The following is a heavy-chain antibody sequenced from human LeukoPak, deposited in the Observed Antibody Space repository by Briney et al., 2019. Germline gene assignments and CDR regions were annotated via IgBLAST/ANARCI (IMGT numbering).Heavy chain of an antibody. J-gene: IGHJ4*02. CDR2: ISWNSGSI. CDR1: GFTFDDYS. CDR3: ARGNGYSTSGYVDY. Sequence: GGSLRLSCAASGFTFDDYSMHWVRQAPGKGLEWASGISWNSGSIVYADSVKGRFTISRDRTKNSLYLQMNSLRAEDMALYYCARGNGYSTSGYVDYWGQGTLVTVSS. D-gene: IGHD6-13*01. V-gene: IGHV3-9*03.